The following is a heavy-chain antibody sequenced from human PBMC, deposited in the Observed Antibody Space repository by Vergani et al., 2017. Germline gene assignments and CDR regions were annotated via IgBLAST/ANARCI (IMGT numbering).Heavy chain of an antibody. J-gene: IGHJ4*02. V-gene: IGHV4-34*01. CDR3: ARGGGDYKRIDY. CDR2: INHSGST. CDR1: GGSFSGYY. Sequence: QVQLQQWGAGLLKPSETLSLTCAVYGGSFSGYYWSWIRQPPGKGLEWIGEINHSGSTNYNPSLKSRVTISVDTSKNQFSLKLSSVTAADTAVYYCARGGGDYKRIDYWGQGTLVTVSS. D-gene: IGHD4-17*01.